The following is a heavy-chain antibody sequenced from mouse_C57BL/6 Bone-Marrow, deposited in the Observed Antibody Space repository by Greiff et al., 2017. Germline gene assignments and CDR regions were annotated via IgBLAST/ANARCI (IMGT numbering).Heavy chain of an antibody. CDR3: TRRGLYYYGSSPFAY. D-gene: IGHD1-1*01. J-gene: IGHJ3*01. Sequence: QVQLQQSGAELVRPGASVTLSCKASGYTFTDYEMHWVKQTPVHGLEWIGAIDPETGGTAYNQKFKGKAILTADKSSSTAYMELRSLTSEDSAVYYCTRRGLYYYGSSPFAYWGQGTLGTVSA. CDR2: IDPETGGT. CDR1: GYTFTDYE. V-gene: IGHV1-15*01.